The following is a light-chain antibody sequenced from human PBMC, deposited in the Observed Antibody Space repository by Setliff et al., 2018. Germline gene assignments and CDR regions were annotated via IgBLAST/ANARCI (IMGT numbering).Light chain of an antibody. Sequence: QSALTQPPSASGSPGQSLTISCTGTGSDIGRYESVSWYQQHPGKAPKVILYDFKTRPSGVSDRFSGSKSGNTASLTISGLQAEDEADYYCCSYAGGSAFAFGTGTKVTVL. CDR1: GSDIGRYES. CDR2: DFK. J-gene: IGLJ1*01. V-gene: IGLV2-23*02. CDR3: CSYAGGSAFA.